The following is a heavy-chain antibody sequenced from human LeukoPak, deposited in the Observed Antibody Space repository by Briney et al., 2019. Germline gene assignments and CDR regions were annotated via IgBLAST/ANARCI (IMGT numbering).Heavy chain of an antibody. CDR1: GASISSGRYY. Sequence: SETLSLTCAVSGASISSGRYYWIWIRPPAGKGLEWIGRIYASGSTNYNPSLKSRVTISEDTAKNQFFLKLSSVTAADTAIYYCARDLSGTGATTLAYWGQGILVTVSS. CDR2: IYASGST. J-gene: IGHJ4*02. CDR3: ARDLSGTGATTLAY. D-gene: IGHD1-26*01. V-gene: IGHV4-61*02.